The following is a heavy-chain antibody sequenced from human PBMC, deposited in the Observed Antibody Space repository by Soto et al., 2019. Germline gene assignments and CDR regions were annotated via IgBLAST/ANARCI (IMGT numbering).Heavy chain of an antibody. CDR2: INHSGST. CDR1: GGSFSGYY. J-gene: IGHJ5*02. V-gene: IGHV4-34*01. Sequence: SETLSLTXAVYGGSFSGYYWSWIRQPPGKGLEWIGEINHSGSTNYNPSLKSRVTISVDTSKNQFSLKLSSVTAADTAVYYCARALDPWGQGTLVTVSS. CDR3: ARALDP.